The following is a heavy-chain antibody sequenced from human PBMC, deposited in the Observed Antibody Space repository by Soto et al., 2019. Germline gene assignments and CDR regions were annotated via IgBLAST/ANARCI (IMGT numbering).Heavy chain of an antibody. D-gene: IGHD3-10*01. Sequence: ASVKVSCKAFGYTFTTYNINWLRQAPGQGLEWMGWINAGNGNTRSSRKFQGRVIITRDTSATTAYLEVDSLRSEDTAIYYCARVAPSGGSVPRFDPWGQGTLVTVSS. J-gene: IGHJ5*02. CDR1: GYTFTTYN. V-gene: IGHV1-3*01. CDR2: INAGNGNT. CDR3: ARVAPSGGSVPRFDP.